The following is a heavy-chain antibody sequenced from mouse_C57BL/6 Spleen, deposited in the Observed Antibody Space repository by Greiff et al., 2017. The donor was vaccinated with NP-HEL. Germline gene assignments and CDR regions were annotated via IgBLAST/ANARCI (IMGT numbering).Heavy chain of an antibody. CDR2: ISDGGSYT. CDR1: GFTFSSYA. J-gene: IGHJ3*01. CDR3: ARGDYGPAWFAY. Sequence: DVMLVESGGGLVKPGGSLKLSCAASGFTFSSYAMSWVRQTPEKRLEWVATISDGGSYTYYPDNVKGRFTISRDNAKNNLYLQMSHLKSEDTAMYYCARGDYGPAWFAYWGQGTLVTVSA. V-gene: IGHV5-4*03. D-gene: IGHD1-1*02.